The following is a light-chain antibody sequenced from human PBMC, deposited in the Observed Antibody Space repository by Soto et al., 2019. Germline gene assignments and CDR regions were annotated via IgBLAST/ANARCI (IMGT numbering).Light chain of an antibody. CDR2: EVT. V-gene: IGLV2-14*01. CDR3: LSFTSSFTYI. J-gene: IGLJ1*01. Sequence: QSALTQPASASGSPGQSITISCTGTSSDVGGYNYVSWYQHHPGKAPKLMIYEVTNRPSGVSIRFSGSKSGTTASLTISGLQAEDEADYYCLSFTSSFTYIFGTGTKVTVL. CDR1: SSDVGGYNY.